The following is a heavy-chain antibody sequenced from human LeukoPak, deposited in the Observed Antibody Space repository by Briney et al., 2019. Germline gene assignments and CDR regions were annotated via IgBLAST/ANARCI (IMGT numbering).Heavy chain of an antibody. CDR1: GYSISSGYY. Sequence: PSETLSLTCAVSGYSISSGYYWGRIRQPPGKGLEWIGSIYHSGSTYYNPSLKSRVTISVDTSKNQFSLKLSSVTAADTAVYYCARDRRSYGDYAAFDIRGQGTMVTVSS. V-gene: IGHV4-38-2*02. D-gene: IGHD4-17*01. CDR2: IYHSGST. CDR3: ARDRRSYGDYAAFDI. J-gene: IGHJ3*02.